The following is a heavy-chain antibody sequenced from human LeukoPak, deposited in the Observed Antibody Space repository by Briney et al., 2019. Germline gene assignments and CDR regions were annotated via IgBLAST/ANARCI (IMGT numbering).Heavy chain of an antibody. V-gene: IGHV1-69*13. Sequence: ASVEVSCKASGGTFSSYAISWVRQAPGQGLEWMGGIIPIFGTANYAQKFQGRVTITADESTSTAYMELSSLRSEDTAVYYCARTGTRAAAGPPDYWGQGTLVTVSS. J-gene: IGHJ4*02. D-gene: IGHD6-13*01. CDR2: IIPIFGTA. CDR1: GGTFSSYA. CDR3: ARTGTRAAAGPPDY.